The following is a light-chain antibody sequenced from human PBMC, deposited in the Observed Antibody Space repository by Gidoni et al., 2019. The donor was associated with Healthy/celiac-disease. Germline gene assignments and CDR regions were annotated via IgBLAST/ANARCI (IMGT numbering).Light chain of an antibody. J-gene: IGKJ1*01. CDR1: QSVSSN. CDR3: QQYNNWWT. V-gene: IGKV3-15*01. CDR2: GAS. Sequence: ELVLTPSPATLSVSPAERASLPCRVSQSVSSNLAWYQQKPGQAPRRLIYGASTRATGIPARFSGSGSGTEFTLTISSLQCEDFAVYYCQQYNNWWTFGQGTKVEIK.